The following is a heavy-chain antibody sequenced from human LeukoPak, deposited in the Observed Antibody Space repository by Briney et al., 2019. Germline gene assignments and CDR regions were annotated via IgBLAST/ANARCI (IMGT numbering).Heavy chain of an antibody. CDR1: GFTFSSYG. V-gene: IGHV3-30*03. CDR3: VREIIKGSGWYYFEY. CDR2: ISYDGSNK. Sequence: GGSLRLSCAASGFTFSSYGMHWVRQAPGKGLEWVAVISYDGSNKYYADSVKGRFTISRDNSKNMLYLQMNSLRAEDTAIYYCVREIIKGSGWYYFEYWGQGTLVTVSS. J-gene: IGHJ4*02. D-gene: IGHD6-19*01.